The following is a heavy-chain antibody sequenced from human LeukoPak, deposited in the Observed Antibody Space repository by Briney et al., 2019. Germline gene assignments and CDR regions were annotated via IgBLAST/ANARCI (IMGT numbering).Heavy chain of an antibody. Sequence: AGSLRLSCAASGFSVSNNYMCWVRQAPGKGLEWVSVILITGTTGYADSVKGRFTISRDNSKNTLYLQMNSLRAEDTAIYYCAKDRAPSVYSGMGVWGQGTTVTVSS. CDR3: AKDRAPSVYSGMGV. J-gene: IGHJ6*02. D-gene: IGHD5/OR15-5a*01. V-gene: IGHV3-53*01. CDR1: GFSVSNNY. CDR2: ILITGTT.